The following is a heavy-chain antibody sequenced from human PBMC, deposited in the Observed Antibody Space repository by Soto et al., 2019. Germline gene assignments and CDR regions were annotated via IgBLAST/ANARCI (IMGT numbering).Heavy chain of an antibody. CDR2: ISKSDYT. Sequence: GAPSLSFPVSGFAFNNYGINWVRQAPGKGLEWVSSISKSDYTYYSDSVKGRFAISRDNAKSSVSLQMNTLRVEDTAVYYCAREDSIIIPAVSDFWGQGTLVTVSS. CDR3: AREDSIIIPAVSDF. CDR1: GFAFNNYG. J-gene: IGHJ4*02. D-gene: IGHD2-2*01. V-gene: IGHV3-21*01.